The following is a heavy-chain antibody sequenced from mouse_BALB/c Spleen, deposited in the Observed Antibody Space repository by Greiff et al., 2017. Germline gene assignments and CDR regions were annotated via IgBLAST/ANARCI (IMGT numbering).Heavy chain of an antibody. CDR3: ARRRNDYGYWYFDV. J-gene: IGHJ1*01. D-gene: IGHD2-4*01. V-gene: IGHV1-14*01. Sequence: EVQLQQSGPELVKPGASVKMSCKASGYTFTSYVMHWVKQKPGQGLEWIGYINPYNDGTKYNEKFKGKATLTSDKSSSTAYMELSSLTSEDSAVYYCARRRNDYGYWYFDVWGAGTTVTVSS. CDR1: GYTFTSYV. CDR2: INPYNDGT.